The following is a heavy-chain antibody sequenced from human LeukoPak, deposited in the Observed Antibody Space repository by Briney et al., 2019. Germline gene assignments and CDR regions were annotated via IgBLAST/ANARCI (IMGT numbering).Heavy chain of an antibody. CDR2: ISSSSSYI. Sequence: KPGGSLRLSCAASGFTFSSYSMNWVRQAPGKGLEWVSSISSSSSYIYYADSVKGRFTISRDNAKNSLYLQMNSLRAEDTAVYYCARGPFEYSSGWLDYWGQGTLVTVSS. CDR1: GFTFSSYS. V-gene: IGHV3-21*01. CDR3: ARGPFEYSSGWLDY. J-gene: IGHJ4*02. D-gene: IGHD6-19*01.